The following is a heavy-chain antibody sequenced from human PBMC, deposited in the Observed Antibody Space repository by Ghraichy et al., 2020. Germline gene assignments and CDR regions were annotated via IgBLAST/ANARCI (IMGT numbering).Heavy chain of an antibody. CDR1: GYTFTSYG. CDR3: ARDKEVVVPAAPHDAFDI. V-gene: IGHV1-18*01. Sequence: ASVKVSCKASGYTFTSYGISWVRQAPGQGLEWMGWISDYNGDTNYAQKLQGRVTMTTDTSTSTAYMELRSLRSDDTAVYYCARDKEVVVPAAPHDAFDIWGQGKMVTVSS. J-gene: IGHJ3*02. CDR2: ISDYNGDT. D-gene: IGHD2-2*01.